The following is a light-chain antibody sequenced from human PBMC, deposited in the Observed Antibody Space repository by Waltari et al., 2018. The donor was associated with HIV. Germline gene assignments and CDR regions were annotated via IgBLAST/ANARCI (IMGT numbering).Light chain of an antibody. V-gene: IGKV3-20*01. J-gene: IGKJ4*01. CDR1: QSVNSDF. CDR3: QQYGSLPT. Sequence: EIVLTQYTGTLSLSPGERATLSCRASQSVNSDFLAWYQQKPGQAPRLLIQGASSRTTGIPDRFSGRGSGTDFTLTISRLEPEDFAVYYCQQYGSLPTFGGGTKVEIK. CDR2: GAS.